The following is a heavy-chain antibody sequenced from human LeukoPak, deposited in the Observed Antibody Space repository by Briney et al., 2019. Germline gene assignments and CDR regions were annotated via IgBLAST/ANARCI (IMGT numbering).Heavy chain of an antibody. V-gene: IGHV1-69*05. D-gene: IGHD4-17*01. CDR1: GGTFNNSA. CDR3: ARDVHGDYGSGWFDP. J-gene: IGHJ5*02. Sequence: SVKVSCKTSGGTFNNSAISWVRQAPGQGLEWLGGIMPLFGTAGYAQKFQGRVTITKDESTRTVYLELTSLTSYDTAVYYCARDVHGDYGSGWFDPWGQGTLVSVSS. CDR2: IMPLFGTA.